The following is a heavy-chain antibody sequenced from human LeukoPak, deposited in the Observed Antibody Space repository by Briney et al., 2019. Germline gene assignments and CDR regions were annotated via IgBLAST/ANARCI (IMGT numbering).Heavy chain of an antibody. D-gene: IGHD5-24*01. V-gene: IGHV5-51*01. J-gene: IGHJ4*02. CDR2: IYPGDSDT. CDR3: AATSREVMATTRPPVCFDS. Sequence: AEPLKISCKASGYSFTSYWIGCGRQLPGKGLQWMGIIYPGDSDTRYSASFQCQGTISADKSISTASPQWSSLKASDTAMYYCAATSREVMATTRPPVCFDSWGQGTLVTVSP. CDR1: GYSFTSYW.